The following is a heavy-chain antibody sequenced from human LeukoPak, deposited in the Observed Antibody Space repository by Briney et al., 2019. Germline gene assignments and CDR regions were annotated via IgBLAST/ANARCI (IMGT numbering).Heavy chain of an antibody. CDR1: GFTFSDYG. D-gene: IGHD3-10*01. V-gene: IGHV3-23*01. J-gene: IGHJ4*02. Sequence: GGTLRLSCAASGFTFSDYGMTWVRQAPGKGLEWVSTISDGGSFTYYADSVKGRFTISRNNSKNTLFLQMNTLRAEDTAVYYCAKSRGSGSNMARGVNFDYWGQGTLVTVSS. CDR3: AKSRGSGSNMARGVNFDY. CDR2: ISDGGSFT.